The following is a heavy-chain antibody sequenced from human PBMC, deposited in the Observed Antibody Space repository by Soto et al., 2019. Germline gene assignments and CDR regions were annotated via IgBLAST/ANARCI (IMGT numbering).Heavy chain of an antibody. CDR3: AREPNIAAVPAPEYNWFDP. CDR2: IDHSGRT. CDR1: GGSFSGYS. Sequence: HVQLQQWGAGLLKPSETLSLTCAVSGGSFSGYSWSWIRQPPGKGLEWIGEIDHSGRTKYNPSLKSRVAISVDTSKNQFSLKVSSVTAADTAVYFCAREPNIAAVPAPEYNWFDPWGQGTLVTVSS. V-gene: IGHV4-34*01. D-gene: IGHD2-2*01. J-gene: IGHJ5*02.